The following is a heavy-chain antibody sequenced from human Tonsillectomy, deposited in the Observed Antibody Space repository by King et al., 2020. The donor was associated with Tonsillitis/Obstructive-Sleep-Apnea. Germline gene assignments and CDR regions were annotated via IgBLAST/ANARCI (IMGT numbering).Heavy chain of an antibody. V-gene: IGHV3-23*04. CDR1: GFTFSTNA. D-gene: IGHD2-15*01. J-gene: IGHJ3*02. Sequence: EVQLVESGGGLVQPGGSLRLSCAASGFTFSTNAMSWVRQAPGKGLEWVSAIGGSGGTTYYADSVKGRFTISRDTFKNTLYLQMNSLRAEDTAVYYCAKKGYCSGGTCFQDDAFDIWGQGKMVTVSS. CDR2: IGGSGGTT. CDR3: AKKGYCSGGTCFQDDAFDI.